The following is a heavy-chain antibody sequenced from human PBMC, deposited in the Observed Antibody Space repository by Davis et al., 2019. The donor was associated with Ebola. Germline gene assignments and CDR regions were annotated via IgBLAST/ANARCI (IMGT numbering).Heavy chain of an antibody. CDR2: ISWNSGSI. CDR3: ARKLLTYYYYYGMDV. D-gene: IGHD3-10*01. CDR1: GFTFDDYA. J-gene: IGHJ6*02. Sequence: SLKISCAASGFTFDDYAMHWVRQAPGKGLEWVSGISWNSGSIGYVDSVKGRFTISRDNAKNSLYLQMNSLRAEDTAVYYCARKLLTYYYYYGMDVWGQGTTVTVSS. V-gene: IGHV3-9*01.